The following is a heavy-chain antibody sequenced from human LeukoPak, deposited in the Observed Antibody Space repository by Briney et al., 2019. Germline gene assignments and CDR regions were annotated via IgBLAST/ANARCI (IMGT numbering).Heavy chain of an antibody. CDR2: INHSGST. D-gene: IGHD2-8*01. J-gene: IGHJ4*02. V-gene: IGHV4-34*01. CDR1: GGSFSGYY. Sequence: KSSETLSLTCAVYGGSFSGYYWSWIRQPPGKGLEWIGEINHSGSTNYNPSLKSRVTISVDTSKNQFSLKLSSVTAADTAVYYCARQYGINSYYFDYWGQGTLVTVSS. CDR3: ARQYGINSYYFDY.